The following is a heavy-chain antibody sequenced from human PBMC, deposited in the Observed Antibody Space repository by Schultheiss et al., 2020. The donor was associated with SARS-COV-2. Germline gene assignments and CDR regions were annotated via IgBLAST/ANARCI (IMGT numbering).Heavy chain of an antibody. CDR1: GFTFSSYS. V-gene: IGHV3-21*01. CDR3: ARSLRGSSSWDYYYYYGMDV. Sequence: GGSLRLSCAASGFTFSSYSMNWVRQAPGKGLEWVSSISSSSSYIYYADSVKGRFTISRDNAKNTLYLQMNSLRAEDTAVYYCARSLRGSSSWDYYYYYGMDVWGQGTTVTVSS. J-gene: IGHJ6*02. D-gene: IGHD6-13*01. CDR2: ISSSSSYI.